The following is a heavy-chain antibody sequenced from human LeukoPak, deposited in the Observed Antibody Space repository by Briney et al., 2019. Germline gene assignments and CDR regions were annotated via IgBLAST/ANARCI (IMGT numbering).Heavy chain of an antibody. D-gene: IGHD6-19*01. CDR2: VYISGST. Sequence: PSETLSLTCTVSDNSISSYYWNWIRQPAGKGLEWIGRVYISGSTYYSPSLRNRITMSVDTSKNQFSLKLRSVTAAETDVYYCARGSSGWYRTYYFDYWGQGTLVTVSS. CDR1: DNSISSYY. J-gene: IGHJ4*02. CDR3: ARGSSGWYRTYYFDY. V-gene: IGHV4-4*07.